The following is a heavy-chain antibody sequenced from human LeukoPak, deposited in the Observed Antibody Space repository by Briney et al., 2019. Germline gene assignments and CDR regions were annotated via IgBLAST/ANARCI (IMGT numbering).Heavy chain of an antibody. CDR2: VSDTGDT. CDR1: GVSINGNY. D-gene: IGHD3-3*01. CDR3: ARVFRGVVTSNWFDP. J-gene: IGHJ5*02. V-gene: IGHV4-59*01. Sequence: SETLSLTCTVSGVSINGNYWTWIRQLPGKGLEWIGFVSDTGDTDYNPSLKSRLTISVDTSKSQLSLSLSSVTAADTALYYCARVFRGVVTSNWFDPWGQGTLVTVSP.